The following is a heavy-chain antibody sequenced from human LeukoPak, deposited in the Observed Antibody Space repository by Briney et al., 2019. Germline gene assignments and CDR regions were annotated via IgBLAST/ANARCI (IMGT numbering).Heavy chain of an antibody. D-gene: IGHD4-17*01. CDR2: FDPEDGET. CDR3: ATGALTTVTTPHAFDI. J-gene: IGHJ3*02. CDR1: GYTLTELS. Sequence: ASVKVSCKVSGYTLTELSMHWVRQAPGKGLEWMGGFDPEDGETIYAQKFQGRVTMTEDTSTDRAYMELSSLRSEDTAVYYCATGALTTVTTPHAFDIWGQGTMVTVSS. V-gene: IGHV1-24*01.